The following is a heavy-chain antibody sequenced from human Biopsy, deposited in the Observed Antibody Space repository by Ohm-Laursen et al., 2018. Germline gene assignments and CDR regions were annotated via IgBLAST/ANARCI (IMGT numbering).Heavy chain of an antibody. CDR3: ARAGVGSDGTDSYYYGMDV. J-gene: IGHJ6*02. D-gene: IGHD5-24*01. Sequence: ASVKVSCKASGNTFATYHIHWVRQAPGQGLEWMGVISPSGTTTSFSQKFQGRITMTRDTSTGTVYMNLNSLGSEDTAVYYCARAGVGSDGTDSYYYGMDVWGPGTTVTVSS. V-gene: IGHV1-46*01. CDR1: GNTFATYH. CDR2: ISPSGTTT.